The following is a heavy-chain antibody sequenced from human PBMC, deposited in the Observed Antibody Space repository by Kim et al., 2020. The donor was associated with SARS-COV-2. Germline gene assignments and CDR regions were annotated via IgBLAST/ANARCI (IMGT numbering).Heavy chain of an antibody. V-gene: IGHV3-7*03. J-gene: IGHJ6*02. CDR2: EK. CDR3: ARKGARMDV. Sequence: EKYYVDSVKGRFTIARDNARDSLYLQMTSLRAEDTAVYYCARKGARMDVWGQGTTVTVSS.